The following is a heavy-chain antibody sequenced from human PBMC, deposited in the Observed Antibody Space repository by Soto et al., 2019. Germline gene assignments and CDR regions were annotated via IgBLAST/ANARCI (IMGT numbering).Heavy chain of an antibody. CDR3: ARAVAVAADFDY. CDR2: INAGNGNT. J-gene: IGHJ4*02. D-gene: IGHD6-19*01. CDR1: GYTFTSYA. V-gene: IGHV1-3*01. Sequence: ALVKVSCKASGYTFTSYAMHWVRQAPGQRLEWMGWINAGNGNTKYSQKFQGRVTITRDTSASAAYMELSSLSSEDTAVYYCARAVAVAADFDYWGQGTLVTVSS.